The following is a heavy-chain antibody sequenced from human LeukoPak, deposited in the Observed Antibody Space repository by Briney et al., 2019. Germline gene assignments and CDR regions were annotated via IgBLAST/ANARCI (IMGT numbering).Heavy chain of an antibody. CDR1: GYTFTSYY. D-gene: IGHD6-13*01. CDR3: ARGRGEAYSSSWFDY. V-gene: IGHV1-46*01. CDR2: INPSGGST. J-gene: IGHJ4*02. Sequence: ASVKVSCKASGYTFTSYYMHWVRQAPGQGLEWVGIINPSGGSTSYAQKFQGRVTITADESTSTAYMELSSLRSEDTAVYYCARGRGEAYSSSWFDYWGQGTLVTVSS.